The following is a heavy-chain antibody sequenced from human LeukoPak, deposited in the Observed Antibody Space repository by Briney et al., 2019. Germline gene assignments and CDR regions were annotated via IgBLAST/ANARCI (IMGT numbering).Heavy chain of an antibody. CDR3: ASGIQLWSRGWD. CDR1: GGSFSGYY. D-gene: IGHD5-18*01. V-gene: IGHV4-34*01. CDR2: INHSGST. Sequence: SETLSLTCAVYGGSFSGYYWSWIRQPPGKGLEWIGEINHSGSTNYNPSLKSRVTISVDTSKNQFSLKLSSVTAADTAVYYCASGIQLWSRGWDWGQGTLVTVSS. J-gene: IGHJ4*02.